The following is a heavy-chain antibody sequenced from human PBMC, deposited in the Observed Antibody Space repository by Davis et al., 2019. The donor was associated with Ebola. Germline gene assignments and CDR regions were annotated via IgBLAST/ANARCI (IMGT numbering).Heavy chain of an antibody. CDR1: GFTFSSYW. J-gene: IGHJ4*02. V-gene: IGHV3-30*18. Sequence: GGSLRLSCAASGFTFSSYWMSWVRQAPGKGLEWVAVISYDGSNEYYADSVKGRFTISRDNSKNTLYLQMNSLRPDDTAVYFCAKDRDGYNGRGLDYWGQGTLVIVSS. D-gene: IGHD5-24*01. CDR2: ISYDGSNE. CDR3: AKDRDGYNGRGLDY.